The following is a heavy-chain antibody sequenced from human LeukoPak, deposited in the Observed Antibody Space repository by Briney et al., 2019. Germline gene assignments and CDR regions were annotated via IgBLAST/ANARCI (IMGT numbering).Heavy chain of an antibody. D-gene: IGHD3-10*01. J-gene: IGHJ4*02. CDR1: GYTFTDYY. V-gene: IGHV1-2*06. Sequence: GASVKVSCKASGYTFTDYYIHWVRQAPGQELEWMGRIGPNNGGTNYAEKFQGRVTMTSDTSISTAYMELSRLTSDDTAVFYCARGAGLFTMLRGVINWGQGTLVTVSS. CDR3: ARGAGLFTMLRGVIN. CDR2: IGPNNGGT.